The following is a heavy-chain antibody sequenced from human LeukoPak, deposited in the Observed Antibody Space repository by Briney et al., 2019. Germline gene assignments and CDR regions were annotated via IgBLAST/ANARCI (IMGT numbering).Heavy chain of an antibody. D-gene: IGHD3-22*01. V-gene: IGHV4-59*01. CDR1: GGSISSYY. J-gene: IGHJ4*02. Sequence: SETLSLTCTVSGGSISSYYWSWIRQPPGKGLEWIGYIYYSGSTNYNPSLKSRVTISVDTSKNQCSLKLSSVTAADTAVYYCARINYYDSSGFYYEDYWGQGTLVTVSS. CDR3: ARINYYDSSGFYYEDY. CDR2: IYYSGST.